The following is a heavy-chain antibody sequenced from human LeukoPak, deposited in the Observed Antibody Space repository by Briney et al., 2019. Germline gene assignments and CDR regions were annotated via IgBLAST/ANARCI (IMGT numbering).Heavy chain of an antibody. J-gene: IGHJ4*02. D-gene: IGHD2-8*01. CDR1: GGSISSSTYY. Sequence: PSETLSLTCTVSGGSISSSTYYWGWIRQPPGKGLEWIGYMSYSGNTYYSPSLRSRVSISVDTFKNHFSLKLTSVTAADTAVYYCARDTKWYFDPWGQGTLVTVSS. V-gene: IGHV4-31*03. CDR2: MSYSGNT. CDR3: ARDTKWYFDP.